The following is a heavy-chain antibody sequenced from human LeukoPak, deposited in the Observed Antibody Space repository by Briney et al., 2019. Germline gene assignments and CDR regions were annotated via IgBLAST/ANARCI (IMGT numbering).Heavy chain of an antibody. D-gene: IGHD1-26*01. Sequence: GGSLRLSCAASGFTFSSYWMSWVRQAPGKGLEWVANIKQDGSEKYYVDSVKGRFTISRDNAKNSLYLQMNSLRAEDTAVYYCARWRRGGSSPSPFDYWGQGTLVTVSS. V-gene: IGHV3-7*01. CDR1: GFTFSSYW. J-gene: IGHJ4*02. CDR2: IKQDGSEK. CDR3: ARWRRGGSSPSPFDY.